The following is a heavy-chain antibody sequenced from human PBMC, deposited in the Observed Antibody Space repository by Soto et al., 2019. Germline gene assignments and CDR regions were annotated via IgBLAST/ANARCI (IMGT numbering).Heavy chain of an antibody. J-gene: IGHJ4*02. V-gene: IGHV1-18*01. CDR1: GYTFTSYG. CDR2: ISAYNGNT. D-gene: IGHD3-10*01. Sequence: GASVKVSCKASGYTFTSYGISWVRQAPGQGLEWMGWISAYNGNTNYAQKLQGRVTMTTDTSTSTAYMELRSLRSDDTAVYYCARAPRRLLLWFGESLDYWGQRTLVTVSS. CDR3: ARAPRRLLLWFGESLDY.